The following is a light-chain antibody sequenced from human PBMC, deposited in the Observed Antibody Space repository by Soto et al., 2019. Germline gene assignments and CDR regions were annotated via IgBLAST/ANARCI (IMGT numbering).Light chain of an antibody. Sequence: EIVLTQSPGTLSLSPGERATLSCRASQSVTSTDLAWYQQKPGQAPRLLIYGGSSTATGIPDRLSGSGSGTDFTLTISRLEPEDFAVYFCQHYGSLPLTFGGGTKVEIK. V-gene: IGKV3-20*01. J-gene: IGKJ4*01. CDR2: GGS. CDR1: QSVTSTD. CDR3: QHYGSLPLT.